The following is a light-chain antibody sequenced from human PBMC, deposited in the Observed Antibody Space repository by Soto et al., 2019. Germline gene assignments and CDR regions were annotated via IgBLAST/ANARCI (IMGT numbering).Light chain of an antibody. J-gene: IGLJ2*01. Sequence: QSVLTQPPSASGSPGQSVAISCTGTSSDVGGYNYVSWYQYHPGKAPKLIIYEVTKRPSGVPDRFSGSKSGNTASLTVSGLQVEDEADYYCSSYAGTKNVIFGGGTKLTVL. V-gene: IGLV2-8*01. CDR2: EVT. CDR1: SSDVGGYNY. CDR3: SSYAGTKNVI.